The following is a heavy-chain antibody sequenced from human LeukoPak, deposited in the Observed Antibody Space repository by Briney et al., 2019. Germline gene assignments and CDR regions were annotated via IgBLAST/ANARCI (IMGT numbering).Heavy chain of an antibody. CDR3: ASMVRGHITQNAFDI. J-gene: IGHJ3*02. CDR1: GYTFTSYG. D-gene: IGHD3-10*01. Sequence: GASVKVSCKASGYTFTSYGISWVRQAPGQGLEWMGWISAYNGNTNYAQKLQGRVTMTTDTSTSTAYMELRSLRSDDTAVYYCASMVRGHITQNAFDIWGQGTMVTVSS. CDR2: ISAYNGNT. V-gene: IGHV1-18*01.